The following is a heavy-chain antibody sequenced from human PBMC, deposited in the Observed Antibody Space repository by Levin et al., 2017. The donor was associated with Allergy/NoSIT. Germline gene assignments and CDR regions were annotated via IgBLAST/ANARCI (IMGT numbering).Heavy chain of an antibody. D-gene: IGHD6-19*01. CDR2: ISYDGSTK. CDR3: AHSGQWLVEYMDV. V-gene: IGHV3-30*03. Sequence: LSLTCEASGFTFSSYGMHWVRQAPGTGLEWVAVISYDGSTKYYSDSVKGRFTISRDNSKNTLYLQMNSLRPEDTAVYYCAHSGQWLVEYMDVWGKGTTVTVSS. J-gene: IGHJ6*03. CDR1: GFTFSSYG.